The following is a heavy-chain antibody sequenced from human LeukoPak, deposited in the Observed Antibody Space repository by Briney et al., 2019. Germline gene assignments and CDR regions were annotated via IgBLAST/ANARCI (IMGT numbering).Heavy chain of an antibody. CDR2: ISAYNSNT. D-gene: IGHD6-13*01. Sequence: ASVKVSCKASGYTFSNSGVSWVRQAPGQGLEWMGWISAYNSNTNYAQKLQGRVTMTTDTSTSTAYMELRSLRSDDTAVYYCARGYSSSWYLGGARFDPWGQGTLVTVSS. V-gene: IGHV1-18*01. J-gene: IGHJ5*02. CDR1: GYTFSNSG. CDR3: ARGYSSSWYLGGARFDP.